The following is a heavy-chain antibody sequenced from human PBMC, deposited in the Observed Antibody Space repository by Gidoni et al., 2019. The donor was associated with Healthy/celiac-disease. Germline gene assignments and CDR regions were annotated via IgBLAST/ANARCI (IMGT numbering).Heavy chain of an antibody. V-gene: IGHV4-59*01. CDR1: GGSISSYY. J-gene: IGHJ4*02. D-gene: IGHD5-18*01. CDR2: IYYSGST. Sequence: QVQLQESGPGLVKPSETLSLTCTVSGGSISSYYWSWIRQPPGKGLEWIGYIYYSGSTNYNPSLKSRVTISVDTSKNQFSLKLSSVTAADTAVYYCARDLSGIQLYDYWGQGTLVTVSS. CDR3: ARDLSGIQLYDY.